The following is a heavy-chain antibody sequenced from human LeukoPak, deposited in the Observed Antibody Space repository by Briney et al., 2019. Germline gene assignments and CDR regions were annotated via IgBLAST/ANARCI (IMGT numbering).Heavy chain of an antibody. CDR3: AKDIFRHYYGSGRPLYYYYMDV. CDR1: GFTFDDYT. V-gene: IGHV3-43*01. CDR2: ISWDGGST. Sequence: LPGGSLRLSCAASGFTFDDYTMHWVRQAPGKGLEWVSLISWDGGSTYYADSVKGRFTISRDNSKNSLYLQMNSLRTEDTALYYCAKDIFRHYYGSGRPLYYYYMDVWGKGTTVTISS. J-gene: IGHJ6*03. D-gene: IGHD3-10*01.